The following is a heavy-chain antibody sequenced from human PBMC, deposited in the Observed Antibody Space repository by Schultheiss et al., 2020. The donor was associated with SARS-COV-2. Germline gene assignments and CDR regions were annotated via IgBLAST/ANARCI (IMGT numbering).Heavy chain of an antibody. CDR1: GYTFTGYY. CDR2: INAGNGNT. V-gene: IGHV1-3*01. D-gene: IGHD3-3*01. Sequence: ASVKVSCKASGYTFTGYYMHWVRQAPGQGLEWMGWINAGNGNTKYSQKFQGRVTITRDTSASTAYMELSSLRSEDTAVYYCARGSGTIFGVVTMYYYYGMDVWGQGTTVTVSS. CDR3: ARGSGTIFGVVTMYYYYGMDV. J-gene: IGHJ6*02.